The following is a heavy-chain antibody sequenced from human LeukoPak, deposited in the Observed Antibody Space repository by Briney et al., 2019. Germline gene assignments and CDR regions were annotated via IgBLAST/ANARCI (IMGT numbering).Heavy chain of an antibody. V-gene: IGHV4-61*02. CDR1: GGSISSGSYY. Sequence: PSQTLSLTCTVSGGSISSGSYYWSWIRQPAGKGLEWIGRIYTSGSTNYNPSLKSRVTISVDTSKNQFSLKLSSVTAADTAVYYCARGHMITSGGVSPGFDYWGQGTLVTVSS. CDR2: IYTSGST. J-gene: IGHJ4*02. CDR3: ARGHMITSGGVSPGFDY. D-gene: IGHD3-16*01.